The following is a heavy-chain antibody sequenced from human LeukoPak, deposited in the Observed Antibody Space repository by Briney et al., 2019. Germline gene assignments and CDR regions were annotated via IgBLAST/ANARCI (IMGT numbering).Heavy chain of an antibody. Sequence: SETLSLTCTVSGGSINSHSYYWVWIREPPGKGLEWIGRVDYDGTSYSNLSLKRRVAVFGDTSRDQFILHLCFVTAPDTTLLYCVRHISTDTGYFDSGGQGPLVSVSS. CDR3: VRHISTDTGYFDS. V-gene: IGHV4-39*01. J-gene: IGHJ4*02. CDR2: VDYDGTS. CDR1: GGSINSHSYY.